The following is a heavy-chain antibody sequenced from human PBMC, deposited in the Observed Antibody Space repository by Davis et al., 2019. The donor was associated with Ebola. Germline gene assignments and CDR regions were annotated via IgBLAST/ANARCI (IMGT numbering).Heavy chain of an antibody. CDR3: AKAGVMVRGVIGAFDI. D-gene: IGHD3-10*01. CDR2: ISGSGEST. V-gene: IGHV3-23*01. J-gene: IGHJ3*02. Sequence: GGSLRLSCAVSGFTFSSYAMSWVRQAPGKGLEWVSVISGSGESTYYADSVKGRFTISRDNSKNTLYLQMNSLRAEDTAVYYCAKAGVMVRGVIGAFDIWGQGTMVTVSS. CDR1: GFTFSSYA.